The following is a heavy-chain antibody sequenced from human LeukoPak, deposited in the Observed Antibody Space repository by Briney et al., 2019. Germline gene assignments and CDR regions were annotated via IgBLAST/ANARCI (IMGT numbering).Heavy chain of an antibody. J-gene: IGHJ6*02. D-gene: IGHD3-22*01. Sequence: ASVKVSCKASGYTFTSYGISWVRQAPGQGLEWMGWISAYNGNTNYAQKLQGRVTMTTDTSTSTAYMELRSLRSDDTAVYYCARVTYYYDSSGYSRLDYYYGMDVWGQGPTVTVSS. CDR1: GYTFTSYG. CDR3: ARVTYYYDSSGYSRLDYYYGMDV. CDR2: ISAYNGNT. V-gene: IGHV1-18*01.